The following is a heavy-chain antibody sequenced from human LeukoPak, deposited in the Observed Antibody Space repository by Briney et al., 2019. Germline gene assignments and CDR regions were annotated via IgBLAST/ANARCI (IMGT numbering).Heavy chain of an antibody. CDR1: GFTSSSYA. Sequence: GGSLRLSCAASGFTSSSYAMSWVRQAPGNGLEWVSAISGSGGSTYYADSVKGRFTISRDNSKNTLYLQMNSLRAEDTAVYYCAKVYSSSWTRAEYFQHWGQGTLVTVSS. CDR3: AKVYSSSWTRAEYFQH. CDR2: ISGSGGST. D-gene: IGHD6-13*01. V-gene: IGHV3-23*01. J-gene: IGHJ1*01.